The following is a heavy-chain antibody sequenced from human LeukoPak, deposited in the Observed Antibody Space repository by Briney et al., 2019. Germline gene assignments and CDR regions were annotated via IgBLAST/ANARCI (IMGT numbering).Heavy chain of an antibody. D-gene: IGHD1-26*01. J-gene: IGHJ4*02. Sequence: HPGGSLRLSCAASGFTFSSYAMSWVRQAPGKGLEWVANIKQDGSEKYYVDSVKGRFTISRDNAKNSLYLQMNSLRAEDTAVYYCARDRLSGRTDYWGQGTLVTVSS. CDR2: IKQDGSEK. CDR3: ARDRLSGRTDY. CDR1: GFTFSSYA. V-gene: IGHV3-7*01.